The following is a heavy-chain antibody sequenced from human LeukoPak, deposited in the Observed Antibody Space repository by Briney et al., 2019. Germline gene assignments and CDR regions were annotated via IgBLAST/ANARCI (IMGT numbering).Heavy chain of an antibody. V-gene: IGHV1-69*13. CDR3: ARGTYYYDSSGYYYSYFQH. CDR1: GGTFSSYA. J-gene: IGHJ1*01. D-gene: IGHD3-22*01. Sequence: SVKVSCKASGGTFSSYAISWVRQAPGQGLEWMGGIISIFGTANYAQKFQGRVTITADESTSTAYMELSSLRSEDTAVYYCARGTYYYDSSGYYYSYFQHWGQGTLVTVSS. CDR2: IISIFGTA.